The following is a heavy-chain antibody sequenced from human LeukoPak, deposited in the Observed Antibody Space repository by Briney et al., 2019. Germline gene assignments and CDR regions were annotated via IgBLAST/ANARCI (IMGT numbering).Heavy chain of an antibody. J-gene: IGHJ4*02. D-gene: IGHD3-9*01. Sequence: KFQGRVTITRDTSASTAYMELSSLRSEHTAVYYCARVRYYDILTGYQTYFDYWGQGTLVTVSS. V-gene: IGHV1-3*01. CDR3: ARVRYYDILTGYQTYFDY.